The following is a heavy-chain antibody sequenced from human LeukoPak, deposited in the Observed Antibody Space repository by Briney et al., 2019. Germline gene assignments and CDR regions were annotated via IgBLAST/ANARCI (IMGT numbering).Heavy chain of an antibody. CDR2: IYYSRST. V-gene: IGHV4-30-4*01. CDR3: ARSTYYYDRSTYIPDY. D-gene: IGHD3-22*01. CDR1: GGSVSSGDNY. J-gene: IGHJ4*02. Sequence: SETRSLACTVSGGSVSSGDNYWSWIREPPGKGLEGIGYIYYSRSTYYNPSLKSRLTISVDPSNNHFSLTLSSVTAADTAVYYCARSTYYYDRSTYIPDYWGQGTLVTVSS.